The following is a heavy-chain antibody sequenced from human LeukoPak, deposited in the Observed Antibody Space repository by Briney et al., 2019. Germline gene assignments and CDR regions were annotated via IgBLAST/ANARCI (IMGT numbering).Heavy chain of an antibody. V-gene: IGHV3-33*01. J-gene: IGHJ4*02. CDR1: GFTFSNYG. Sequence: GGSLRLSCAASGFTFSNYGMHWVRQAPGKGLEWVAVIWYGGSNKYYADSVKGRFTISRDNSKDTVYLQMNSLRAEDTAVYYCARDLGESYFDYWGQGTLVTVSS. CDR2: IWYGGSNK. CDR3: ARDLGESYFDY.